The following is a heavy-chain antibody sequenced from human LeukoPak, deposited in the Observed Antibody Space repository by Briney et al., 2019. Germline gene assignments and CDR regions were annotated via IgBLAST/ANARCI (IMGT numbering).Heavy chain of an antibody. CDR1: GGSISNYY. Sequence: SSETLSLTCNVSGGSISNYYWSWIRQPPGKGLGWIGYMYHTGHTMYNSSLKSRVTMSLDTSNNHFSLRLSSVTAADTAVYYCARHPFATPFDYWGPGTVVTVSS. CDR3: ARHPFATPFDY. CDR2: MYHTGHT. V-gene: IGHV4-59*08. J-gene: IGHJ4*02. D-gene: IGHD2-15*01.